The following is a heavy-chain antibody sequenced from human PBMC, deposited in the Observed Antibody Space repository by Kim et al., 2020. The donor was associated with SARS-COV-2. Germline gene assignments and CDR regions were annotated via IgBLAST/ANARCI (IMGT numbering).Heavy chain of an antibody. CDR1: GVSISGYH. D-gene: IGHD3-22*01. J-gene: IGHJ4*02. Sequence: SETLSLTYSVSGVSISGYHWSWIRQSPGKGLECIGFIHYSGSTNYNPSLKSRVTISLDMSRKQFSLKLTSVTAADTAMYYCALTYHYDNSGYWTFDHWGQGTRVTVSS. V-gene: IGHV4-59*01. CDR2: IHYSGST. CDR3: ALTYHYDNSGYWTFDH.